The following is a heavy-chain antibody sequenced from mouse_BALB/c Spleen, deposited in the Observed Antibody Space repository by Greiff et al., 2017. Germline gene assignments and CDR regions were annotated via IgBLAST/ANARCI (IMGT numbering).Heavy chain of an antibody. V-gene: IGHV1-67*01. CDR2: ISTYYGNT. Sequence: VQLQQSGPELVRPGVSVKISCKGSGYTFTDYAMHWVKQSHAKSLEWIGVISTYYGNTNYNQKFKGKATMTVDKSSSTAYMELASLTSEDSAIYYCARESYRYGEDYAMDYWGQGTSVTVSS. J-gene: IGHJ4*01. CDR1: GYTFTDYA. D-gene: IGHD2-14*01. CDR3: ARESYRYGEDYAMDY.